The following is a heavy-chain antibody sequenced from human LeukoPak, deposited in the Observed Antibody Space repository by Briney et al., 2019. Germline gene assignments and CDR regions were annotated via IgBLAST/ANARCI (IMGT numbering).Heavy chain of an antibody. CDR3: AGHHPRNTVDF. Sequence: SETLSLTCTVSGGSISSYYWSWIRQPPGKGLEWIAYISDIGSINYNPSLKSRVTISLDTSKNQFSPKLSSVTAADTAVYYCAGHHPRNTVDFWGQGTLVTVSS. CDR2: ISDIGSI. V-gene: IGHV4-59*08. J-gene: IGHJ4*02. CDR1: GGSISSYY. D-gene: IGHD2/OR15-2a*01.